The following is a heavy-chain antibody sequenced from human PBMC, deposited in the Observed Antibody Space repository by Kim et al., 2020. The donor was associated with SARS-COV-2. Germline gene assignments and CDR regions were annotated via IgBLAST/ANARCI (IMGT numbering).Heavy chain of an antibody. CDR3: TREVWYDYYSRGYAQFDH. CDR1: GFTFGDYA. Sequence: GGSLRLSCTASGFTFGDYAMNWVRQAPGKGLEWVGFIRSKGYGGTTGYAASVKGTFSISRDDSKSIAYLQMNSLKTEDTAVYYCTREVWYDYYSRGYAQFDHWGQGTLVTVSS. D-gene: IGHD3-22*01. CDR2: IRSKGYGGTT. V-gene: IGHV3-49*04. J-gene: IGHJ4*02.